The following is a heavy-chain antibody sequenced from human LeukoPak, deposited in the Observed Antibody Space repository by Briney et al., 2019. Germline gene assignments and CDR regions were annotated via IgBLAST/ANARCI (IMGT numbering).Heavy chain of an antibody. J-gene: IGHJ5*02. CDR1: GYTFTSYD. CDR2: MNPNSGNT. D-gene: IGHD1-26*01. V-gene: IGHV1-8*01. Sequence: ASVKVSCKASGYTFTSYDINWVRQATGQGLEWMGWMNPNSGNTGYAQKFQGRVTMTRNTSISTAYMELSSLRSEDTAVYYCARGLGEGATNWFDPWGQGALVTVSS. CDR3: ARGLGEGATNWFDP.